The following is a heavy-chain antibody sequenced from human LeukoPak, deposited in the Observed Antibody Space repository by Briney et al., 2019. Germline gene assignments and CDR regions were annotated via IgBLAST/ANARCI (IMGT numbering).Heavy chain of an antibody. J-gene: IGHJ4*02. CDR1: GFTFSRYW. CDR3: ATGQYSGSTYYFDD. CDR2: IKKDGSEK. D-gene: IGHD1-26*01. Sequence: PGGSLRRSCAASGFTFSRYWMSWVRQAPGKGLEWVANIKKDGSEKYYVDSVKGRFTISRDNAQNSLYLQMNSLRAEDTAVYYCATGQYSGSTYYFDDWGQGTLVTVSS. V-gene: IGHV3-7*01.